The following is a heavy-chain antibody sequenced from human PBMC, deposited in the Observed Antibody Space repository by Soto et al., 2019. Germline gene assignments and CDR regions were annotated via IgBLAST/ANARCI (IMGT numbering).Heavy chain of an antibody. D-gene: IGHD2-2*01. CDR2: ISSSGSTL. CDR3: ARGTSHYCSSNSCYYFDY. Sequence: GGSLRLSCAASGFTFSDYFMSWIRQAPGKGLEWVSYISSSGSTLYYADSVKGRFTISRDNAKNSLYLQMNSLRAEDTAVYYCARGTSHYCSSNSCYYFDYWGQGTLVTVSS. J-gene: IGHJ4*02. CDR1: GFTFSDYF. V-gene: IGHV3-11*01.